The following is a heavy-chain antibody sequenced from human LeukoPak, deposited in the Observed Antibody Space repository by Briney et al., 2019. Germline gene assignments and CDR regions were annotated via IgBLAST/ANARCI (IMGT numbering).Heavy chain of an antibody. J-gene: IGHJ4*02. CDR2: IKQDGSEK. V-gene: IGHV3-7*01. CDR1: GFTFSSYW. D-gene: IGHD3-3*01. CDR3: ARAAHYESTIFEVVSY. Sequence: GGSLRLSCAASGFTFSSYWMSWVRQAPGKGLEWVANIKQDGSEKYYVDSVKGRFTISRDNAKNSLYLQMNSLRAEDTAVYYCARAAHYESTIFEVVSYWGQGTLVTVSS.